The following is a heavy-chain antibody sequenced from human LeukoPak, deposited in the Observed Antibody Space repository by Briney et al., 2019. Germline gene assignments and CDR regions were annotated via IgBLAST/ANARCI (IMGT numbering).Heavy chain of an antibody. CDR3: AYRRPGNLCDDWFDT. CDR2: IYWNYQK. V-gene: IGHV2-5*01. CDR1: GFSLSDNEVG. D-gene: IGHD1-1*01. Sequence: SGPTLVNPTGTLTLTCTFSGFSLSDNEVGVGWIRQPPGKALELLTIIYWNYQKVYCPSLKTRLAVTKDTSRDQVVLTVTNMDPVDTATYYCAYRRPGNLCDDWFDTWGQGTLVTVSS. J-gene: IGHJ5*02.